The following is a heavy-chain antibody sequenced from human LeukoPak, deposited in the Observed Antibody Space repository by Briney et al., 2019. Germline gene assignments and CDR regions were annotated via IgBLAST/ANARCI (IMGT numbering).Heavy chain of an antibody. CDR3: ARDRWGSSESFYYYYYMDV. V-gene: IGHV1-46*01. J-gene: IGHJ6*03. D-gene: IGHD6-6*01. CDR1: GYAFTSYY. Sequence: ASVKVSYKASGYAFTSYYMHWVRQAPGQGLEWMGIINPSAGSTNYAQRFQGRVTMTRDMSTSTVYMELSGLRSEDMAVYYCARDRWGSSESFYYYYYMDVWGKGTTVTVSS. CDR2: INPSAGST.